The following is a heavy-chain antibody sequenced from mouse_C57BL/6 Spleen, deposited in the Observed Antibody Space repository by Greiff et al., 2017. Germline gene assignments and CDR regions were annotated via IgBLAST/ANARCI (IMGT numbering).Heavy chain of an antibody. CDR1: GYTFTSYW. CDR3: ARGGYYDYQRRYYFDD. V-gene: IGHV1-55*01. Sequence: QVQLKQPGAELVKPGASVKMSCKASGYTFTSYWITWVKQRPGQGLEWIGDIYPGSGSTNYNEKFKSKATLTVDTSSSTAYMQLSSLTSEDSAVYYCARGGYYDYQRRYYFDDWGQGTTLTVSS. J-gene: IGHJ2*01. D-gene: IGHD2-4*01. CDR2: IYPGSGST.